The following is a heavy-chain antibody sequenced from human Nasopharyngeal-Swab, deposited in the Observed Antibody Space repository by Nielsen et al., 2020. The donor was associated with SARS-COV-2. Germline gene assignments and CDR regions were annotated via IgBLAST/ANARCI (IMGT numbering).Heavy chain of an antibody. Sequence: SETLSLTCAVYGGSFSSYYWSWIRQPPGKGLEWIGYIYYSGSTNYNPSLKSRVTISVDTSKNQFSLKLSSVTAADTAVYYCPYGANRYQFDYWGQGTLVTVSS. D-gene: IGHD4/OR15-4a*01. CDR2: IYYSGST. V-gene: IGHV4-59*03. CDR1: GGSFSSYY. CDR3: PYGANRYQFDY. J-gene: IGHJ4*02.